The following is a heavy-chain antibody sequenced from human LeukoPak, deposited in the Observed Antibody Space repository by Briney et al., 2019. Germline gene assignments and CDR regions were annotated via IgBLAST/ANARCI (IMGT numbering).Heavy chain of an antibody. D-gene: IGHD6-13*01. V-gene: IGHV4-30-2*01. CDR2: IFHSGSA. J-gene: IGHJ5*02. Sequence: SETLSLTCAVSGGSISSGGYSWSWIRQPPGKGLGWIGYIFHSGSAYYNPSLKSRVTISVDRSKNQFSLKLSSVIAADTAVYYCARVGYSSSWYWFDPWGQGTLVTVSS. CDR1: GGSISSGGYS. CDR3: ARVGYSSSWYWFDP.